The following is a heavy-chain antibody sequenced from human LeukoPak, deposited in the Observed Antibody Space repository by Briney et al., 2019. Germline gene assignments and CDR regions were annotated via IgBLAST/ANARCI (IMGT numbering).Heavy chain of an antibody. CDR3: ARGVITVAGPLDF. CDR2: IYSGGST. J-gene: IGHJ4*02. V-gene: IGHV3-66*01. Sequence: PGGSLRLSCAASGFTVSSNYMNWVRQAPGKGLEWVSVIYSGGSTYYVDSVKGRFTISRDNSKNTLYLQMNNLRAEDTAVYYCARGVITVAGPLDFWGQGTLVTVSS. D-gene: IGHD6-19*01. CDR1: GFTVSSNY.